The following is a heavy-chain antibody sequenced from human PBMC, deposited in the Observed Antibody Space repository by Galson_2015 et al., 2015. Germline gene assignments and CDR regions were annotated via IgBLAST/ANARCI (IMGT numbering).Heavy chain of an antibody. Sequence: ALRLSCAASGFTFSSYAMHWVRQAPGKGLEWEAVISYDGSNKYYADSVKGRFTISRDNSKNTLYLQMNSLRAEDTAVYYCARDSEGSGSYYRWGQGTLVTVSS. CDR1: GFTFSSYA. D-gene: IGHD3-10*01. V-gene: IGHV3-30*01. CDR3: ARDSEGSGSYYR. CDR2: ISYDGSNK. J-gene: IGHJ4*02.